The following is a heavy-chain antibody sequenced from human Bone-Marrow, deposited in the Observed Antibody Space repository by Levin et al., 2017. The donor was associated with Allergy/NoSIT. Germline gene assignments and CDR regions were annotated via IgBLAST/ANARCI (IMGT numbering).Heavy chain of an antibody. CDR3: ARILDSYYFDY. Sequence: PGGSLRLSCAASGFTFSSYGMHWVRQAPGKGLEWVAFISYDGSEKHYADSVRGRFTIARDKSKNTLYLQINSLRAEDTAVYYCARILDSYYFDYWGQGTLVTVSS. D-gene: IGHD3/OR15-3a*01. CDR2: ISYDGSEK. CDR1: GFTFSSYG. J-gene: IGHJ4*02. V-gene: IGHV3-30*03.